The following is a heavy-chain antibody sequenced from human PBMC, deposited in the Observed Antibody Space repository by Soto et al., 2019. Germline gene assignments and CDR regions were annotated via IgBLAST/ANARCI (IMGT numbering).Heavy chain of an antibody. CDR3: ARHRRSASQTEFDP. CDR2: IFNTGST. J-gene: IGHJ5*02. V-gene: IGHV4-39*01. D-gene: IGHD6-25*01. Sequence: SETLSLTCSVSGGSISTSTYYWGWIRLPPGKGLEWIGTIFNTGSTYYNPSLRSRLTISVDTSKNQFSLKLSSVTAADTAVYYCARHRRSASQTEFDPWGQGTLVTVSS. CDR1: GGSISTSTYY.